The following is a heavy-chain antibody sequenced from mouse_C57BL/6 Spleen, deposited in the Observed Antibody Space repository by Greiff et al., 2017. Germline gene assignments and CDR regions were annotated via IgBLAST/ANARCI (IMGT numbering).Heavy chain of an antibody. CDR3: TSSYYYGSSYNY. D-gene: IGHD1-1*01. J-gene: IGHJ2*01. CDR2: IRLKSDNYAT. CDR1: GFTFSNYW. Sequence: EVHLVESGGGLVQPGGSMKLSCVASGFTFSNYWMNWVRQSPEKGLEWVAQIRLKSDNYATLYAESVKGRFTISRDDSKSSVYLQMNNLRAEDTGIYYCTSSYYYGSSYNYWGQGTTLTVSS. V-gene: IGHV6-3*01.